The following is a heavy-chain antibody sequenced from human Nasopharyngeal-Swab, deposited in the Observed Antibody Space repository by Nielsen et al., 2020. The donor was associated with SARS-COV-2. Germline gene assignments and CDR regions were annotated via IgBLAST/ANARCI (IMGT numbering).Heavy chain of an antibody. CDR2: ITTSSSYI. CDR3: ARDQNGY. CDR1: GFTFSSYN. J-gene: IGHJ4*02. D-gene: IGHD2-8*01. Sequence: ESLKISCAASGFTFSSYNMNWVRQAPGKGLEWVSSITTSSSYIYYADSVKGRFTIFRDNAKNSLYLQMNSLRAEDTAVYYCARDQNGYWGQEILVTVSS. V-gene: IGHV3-21*06.